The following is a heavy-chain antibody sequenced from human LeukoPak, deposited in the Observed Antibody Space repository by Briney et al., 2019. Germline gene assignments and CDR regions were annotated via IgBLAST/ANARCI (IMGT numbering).Heavy chain of an antibody. CDR1: GDSISSNYW. V-gene: IGHV4-4*02. CDR3: ARGGDWRFDY. J-gene: IGHJ4*02. D-gene: IGHD2-21*02. Sequence: ASETLSLTCAVSGDSISSNYWWTWVRQPPGKGLEWTGEVSRSGSTNYSPSLKSRLTISIDKSKNQFSLKLSSVTAADTAMYYCARGGDWRFDYWGQGTLATVSS. CDR2: VSRSGST.